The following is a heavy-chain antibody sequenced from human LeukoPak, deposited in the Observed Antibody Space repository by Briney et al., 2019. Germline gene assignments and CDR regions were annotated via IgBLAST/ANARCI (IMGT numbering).Heavy chain of an antibody. V-gene: IGHV1-69*05. CDR2: IIPIFGTA. D-gene: IGHD4/OR15-4a*01. Sequence: SVKVSCKASGYTFTSYDINWVRQAPGQGLEWMGGIIPIFGTANYAQKFQGRVTITTDESTSTAYMELSSLRSEDTAVYYCASWGIWCDAFDIWGQGTMVTVSS. J-gene: IGHJ3*02. CDR1: GYTFTSYD. CDR3: ASWGIWCDAFDI.